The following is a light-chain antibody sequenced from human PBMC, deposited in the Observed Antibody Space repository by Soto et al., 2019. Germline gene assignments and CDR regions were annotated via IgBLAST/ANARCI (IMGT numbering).Light chain of an antibody. CDR1: NNDFGNYKL. Sequence: QSVLTQPASVSESPGQSITISCTGTNNDFGNYKLVSWYQHHLGKAPKLIIYEGTKRPSGVYHRFSSYQSGNTASLTISGLQDEEEADYYCYSYAGTSTWVFGGGTKLTVL. CDR3: YSYAGTSTWV. V-gene: IGLV2-23*01. CDR2: EGT. J-gene: IGLJ3*02.